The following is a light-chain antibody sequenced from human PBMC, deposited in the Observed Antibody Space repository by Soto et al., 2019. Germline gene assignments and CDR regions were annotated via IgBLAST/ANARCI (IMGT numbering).Light chain of an antibody. V-gene: IGKV2-28*01. CDR3: MQALQTPRT. Sequence: EIVMTQSPLSLPVTPGEPASISCRSSQSLLHSNGYNYLDWYLQKPGHSPQLLIYLGSNRAPGVPDRFSGSGSGADFTLKISRVAAEDVGVYYCMQALQTPRTFGRGTKVEIK. CDR1: QSLLHSNGYNY. J-gene: IGKJ1*01. CDR2: LGS.